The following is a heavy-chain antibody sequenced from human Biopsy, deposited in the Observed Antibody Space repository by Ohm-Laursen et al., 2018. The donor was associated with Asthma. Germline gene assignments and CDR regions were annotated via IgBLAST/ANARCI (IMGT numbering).Heavy chain of an antibody. Sequence: GASVKASCNASGYTFTGYYMHWVRQAPGQGLEWMGRINPNSGGTNYAQKFQGRVTMTRDTSISTAYMELSRLRSDDTAVYYCAREGITGTTAWFDPWGQGTLVTVSS. V-gene: IGHV1-2*06. J-gene: IGHJ5*02. CDR1: GYTFTGYY. CDR2: INPNSGGT. CDR3: AREGITGTTAWFDP. D-gene: IGHD1-7*01.